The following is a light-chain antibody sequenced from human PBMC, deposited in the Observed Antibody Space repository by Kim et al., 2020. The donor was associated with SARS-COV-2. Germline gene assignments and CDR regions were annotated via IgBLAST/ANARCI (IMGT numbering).Light chain of an antibody. CDR1: QGISNY. V-gene: IGKV1-27*01. CDR3: QSCNGATLT. J-gene: IGKJ4*01. CDR2: GAS. Sequence: DIQMTQSPSSLSASVGDRVTITCRASQGISNYLAWFQQKPGKVPKLLIYGASTLQSGVPSRFSGSGSGTDFTLTISSLQPEDGATYYCQSCNGATLTFGGRNKVDIK.